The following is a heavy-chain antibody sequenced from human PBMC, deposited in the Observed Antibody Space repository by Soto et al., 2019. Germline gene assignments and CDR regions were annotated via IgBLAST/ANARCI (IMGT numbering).Heavy chain of an antibody. J-gene: IGHJ4*02. CDR3: ARDTTPTDY. V-gene: IGHV1-18*01. CDR2: ISAYNTNT. D-gene: IGHD1-1*01. Sequence: QVQLVQSGAEVKKPGASVKVSCKTSGYTFTSYHITWVRQAPGQGLGWMGWISAYNTNTNYAQKFQGRVTMTTDTLTSTAYMELRSLRSDDTAVYYWARDTTPTDYWGQGTLVTVSS. CDR1: GYTFTSYH.